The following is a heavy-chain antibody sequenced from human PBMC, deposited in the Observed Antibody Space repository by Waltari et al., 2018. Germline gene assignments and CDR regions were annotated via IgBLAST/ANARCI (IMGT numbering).Heavy chain of an antibody. CDR3: ARERFSYSSSVRVFDY. CDR2: ISYDGSNK. V-gene: IGHV3-30*01. D-gene: IGHD6-6*01. J-gene: IGHJ4*02. CDR1: AFTFSSYA. Sequence: GESGGGVVQPGRSLRLSCAASAFTFSSYAMHWVRQAPGKGLEWVAVISYDGSNKYYADSVKGRFTISRDNSKNTLYLQMNNLRAEDPAVYYCARERFSYSSSVRVFDYWGQGTLVTVSS.